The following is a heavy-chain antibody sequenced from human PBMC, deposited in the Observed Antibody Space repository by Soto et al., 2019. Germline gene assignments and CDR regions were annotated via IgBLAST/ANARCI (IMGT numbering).Heavy chain of an antibody. CDR2: IYYSGST. J-gene: IGHJ4*02. Sequence: SETLSLTCTVSGGSLSSSSYYWGWIRQPAGKGLEWIGSIYYSGSTYYNPSLRSRVTISIDPSKNQFSLNLRSVTAADTAVYYWARASNYYDSSGYSRNFDYWGQGTQVNVSS. V-gene: IGHV4-39*01. CDR3: ARASNYYDSSGYSRNFDY. D-gene: IGHD3-22*01. CDR1: GGSLSSSSYY.